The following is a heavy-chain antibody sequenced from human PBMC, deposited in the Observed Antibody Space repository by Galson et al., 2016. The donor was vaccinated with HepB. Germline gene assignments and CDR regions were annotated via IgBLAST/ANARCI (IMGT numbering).Heavy chain of an antibody. J-gene: IGHJ6*02. Sequence: SLRLSCAASGFTFSDYYMNWIRQAPGKGLEWVSYISGSGKYIKYADSVKGRFSISRDNAKNSLYLQMNSLRAEETAVYYCARERTQTVYDIFIPVPWEGMDVWGQGTTVTVSS. CDR3: ARERTQTVYDIFIPVPWEGMDV. CDR2: ISGSGKYI. D-gene: IGHD3-9*01. V-gene: IGHV3-11*05. CDR1: GFTFSDYY.